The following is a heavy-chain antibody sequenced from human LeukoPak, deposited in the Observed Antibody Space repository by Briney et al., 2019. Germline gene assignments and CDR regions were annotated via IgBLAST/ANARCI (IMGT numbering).Heavy chain of an antibody. CDR2: ISSSGSTI. D-gene: IGHD5-18*01. V-gene: IGHV3-48*03. CDR3: ARYTAMAFDY. Sequence: GGSLRLSCAASGFTFSSYEMNWVRQAPGKGLEWVSYISSSGSTIYYADSVKGRFTISRDNAKDSLYLQMNSLRAEDTAVYYCARYTAMAFDYWGQGTLVTVSS. J-gene: IGHJ4*02. CDR1: GFTFSSYE.